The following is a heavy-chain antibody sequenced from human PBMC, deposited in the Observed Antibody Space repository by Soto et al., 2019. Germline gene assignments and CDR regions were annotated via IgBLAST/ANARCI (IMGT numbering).Heavy chain of an antibody. J-gene: IGHJ4*01. CDR3: AQGKISTTGLNY. V-gene: IGHV3-23*01. D-gene: IGHD1-1*01. Sequence: GGSLRLSCAASGFTFSSYAMSWARQAPGKGLEWVSSISNSGGSTYHADSVKGRFTISRDDSEKTLYLQMNSLRVEDAAIYFCAQGKISTTGLNYWGQEPWSPSPQ. CDR2: ISNSGGST. CDR1: GFTFSSYA.